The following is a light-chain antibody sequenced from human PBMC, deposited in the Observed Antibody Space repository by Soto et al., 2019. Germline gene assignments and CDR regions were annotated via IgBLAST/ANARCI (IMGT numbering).Light chain of an antibody. V-gene: IGLV2-11*01. CDR3: SSFAGGPYV. CDR1: SSDIGGYNY. J-gene: IGLJ1*01. Sequence: QSVLTQPRSVSGSPGQSVAISCTGTSSDIGGYNYVSWYQQHPGRAPKLVIYHVSKRPSGVPDRFSGSKSGNTASLTISGLQAEDEADYYCSSFAGGPYVFGTGTKAPS. CDR2: HVS.